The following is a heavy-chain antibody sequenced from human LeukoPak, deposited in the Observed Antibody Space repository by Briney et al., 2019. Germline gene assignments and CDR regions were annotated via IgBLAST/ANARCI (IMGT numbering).Heavy chain of an antibody. Sequence: RGSLRLSCEASGFTFSDYYMSWIRQAPGKGLEWVAVIWYDGSNKYYADSVKGRFTISRDNSKNTLDLQMNSLRAEDTAVYYCARDRSYDFWSGYSTPDYWGQGTLVTVSS. CDR3: ARDRSYDFWSGYSTPDY. D-gene: IGHD3-3*01. CDR1: GFTFSDYY. V-gene: IGHV3-33*08. J-gene: IGHJ4*02. CDR2: IWYDGSNK.